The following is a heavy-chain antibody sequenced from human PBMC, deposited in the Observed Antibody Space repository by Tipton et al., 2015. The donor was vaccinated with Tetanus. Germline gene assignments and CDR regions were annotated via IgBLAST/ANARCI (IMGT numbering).Heavy chain of an antibody. CDR1: GFTFRSYG. CDR2: LWFDGGDE. Sequence: SLRLSCAASGFTFRSYGMHWVRQAPGKGLEWVAVLWFDGGDEYYAGSVKGRFTISRDNSKNTVYLQMNSLRAEDTAVYYCARELDCSGGGCYSYGLDVWGQGALVTVSS. V-gene: IGHV3-33*01. CDR3: ARELDCSGGGCYSYGLDV. D-gene: IGHD2-15*01. J-gene: IGHJ4*02.